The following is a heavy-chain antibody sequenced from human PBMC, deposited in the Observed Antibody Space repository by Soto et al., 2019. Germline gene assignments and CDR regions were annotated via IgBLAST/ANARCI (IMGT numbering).Heavy chain of an antibody. CDR1: GYTFTSYY. J-gene: IGHJ4*02. CDR2: INPSGGST. Sequence: QVQLVQSGAEVKKPGASVKVSCKASGYTFTSYYMHWVRQAPGQGPEWMGIINPSGGSTSYAQKFQGRDTMTRDTSTSTVYMVLSSLRSEVTAVYYCARDYSNTSGYYWNYWGQGTLVTVSS. V-gene: IGHV1-46*01. CDR3: ARDYSNTSGYYWNY. D-gene: IGHD3-22*01.